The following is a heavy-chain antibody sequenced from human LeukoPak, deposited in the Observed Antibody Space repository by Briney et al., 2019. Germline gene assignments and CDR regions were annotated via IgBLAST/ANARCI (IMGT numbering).Heavy chain of an antibody. D-gene: IGHD5-18*01. Sequence: GGSLRLSCAAYRFTFSDYSMNWVRQAPGKGLEWVSSISSTSSYIYYGDSVKGRFTISRDSAKNSLYLQMNSLRVEGTAVYYRARDRARKLWGDDYYMDVWGKGTTVTVSS. CDR2: ISSTSSYI. CDR3: ARDRARKLWGDDYYMDV. J-gene: IGHJ6*03. CDR1: RFTFSDYS. V-gene: IGHV3-21*01.